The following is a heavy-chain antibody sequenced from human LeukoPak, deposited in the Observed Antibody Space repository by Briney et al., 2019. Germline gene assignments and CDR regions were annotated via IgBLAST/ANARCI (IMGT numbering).Heavy chain of an antibody. D-gene: IGHD2-2*02. CDR1: GGSFSGYY. CDR3: ARVFLGYCSSTSCYNRWYFDY. CDR2: INHSGST. V-gene: IGHV4-34*01. Sequence: SETLSLTCAVYGGSFSGYYWSWIRQPPGKGLEWIGEINHSGSTNYNPSLKSRVTISVGTSKNQFSLKLSSVTAADTAVYYCARVFLGYCSSTSCYNRWYFDYWGQGTLVTVSS. J-gene: IGHJ4*02.